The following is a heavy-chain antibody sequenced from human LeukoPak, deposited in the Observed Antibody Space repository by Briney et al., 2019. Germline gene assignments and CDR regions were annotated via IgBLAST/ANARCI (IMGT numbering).Heavy chain of an antibody. CDR1: GDSVSTNSAT. J-gene: IGHJ5*01. CDR3: ARLVGASWFDS. V-gene: IGHV6-1*01. Sequence: TSQTLSLTCALSGDSVSTNSATWTWLRQSPSRGLEWLGRTYYRSKWYNDYAVSMKSRITINPDTSKNQFSLQLNSVTPEDTAVYYCARLVGASWFDSWGQGTLVTVSS. CDR2: TYYRSKWYN. D-gene: IGHD1-26*01.